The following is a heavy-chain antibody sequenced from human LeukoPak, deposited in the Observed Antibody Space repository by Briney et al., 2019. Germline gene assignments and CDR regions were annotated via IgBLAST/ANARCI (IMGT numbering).Heavy chain of an antibody. V-gene: IGHV4-61*02. J-gene: IGHJ3*02. CDR1: GNSISSGDYY. CDR2: IYTSGST. Sequence: SETLSLTCTVSGNSISSGDYYWSWIRQPAGKGLEWIGRIYTSGSTTYNPSLKSRVTISGDTSENQFSLRLSSVTAADTAVYYCARDKWEPRYAFDIWGQGTMVTVSS. CDR3: ARDKWEPRYAFDI. D-gene: IGHD1-26*01.